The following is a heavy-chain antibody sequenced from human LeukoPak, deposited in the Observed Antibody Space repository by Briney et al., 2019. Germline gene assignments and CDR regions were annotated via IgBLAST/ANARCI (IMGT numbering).Heavy chain of an antibody. D-gene: IGHD2-15*01. V-gene: IGHV1-2*02. CDR3: ANVVAGVTCDY. J-gene: IGHJ4*02. CDR1: GYTFTVRY. Sequence: ASVNVSCKASGYTFTVRYMHWVRQAPGQGLEWMGWINPNSGGTSYAQKFQGRVTMTRDTSISTAYMELSRLTSDDTAVYYCANVVAGVTCDYWGQGTLVTVSS. CDR2: INPNSGGT.